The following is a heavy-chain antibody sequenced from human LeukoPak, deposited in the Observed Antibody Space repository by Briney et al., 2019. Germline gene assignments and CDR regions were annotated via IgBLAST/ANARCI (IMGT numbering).Heavy chain of an antibody. CDR1: GGSMRNYY. V-gene: IGHV4-59*01. CDR3: ARGWASSWYYFDF. CDR2: TYDSGSS. D-gene: IGHD2-2*01. J-gene: IGHJ4*02. Sequence: SETLSLTCAVSGGSMRNYYWSWIRQLPGKGLEWIGYTYDSGSSSYNPSLRSRVSISIDTSKNQFSLNLSSVTAADTAVYYCARGWASSWYYFDFWGQGTLVTVSS.